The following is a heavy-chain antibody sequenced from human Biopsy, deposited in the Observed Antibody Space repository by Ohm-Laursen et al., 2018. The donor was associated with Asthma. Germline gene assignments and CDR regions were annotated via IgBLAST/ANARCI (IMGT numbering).Heavy chain of an antibody. D-gene: IGHD2-2*01. CDR2: INSVFGTT. V-gene: IGHV1-69*13. CDR3: VRKAGSCISRTCYSLDF. J-gene: IGHJ4*02. Sequence: SVKVSCKSLGGTFNTYVIGWVRQAPGQGLEWMGGINSVFGTTTYPQKFQDRVTITADDSTSTVYMELSSLRSEDTAVYYCVRKAGSCISRTCYSLDFWGQGALVTVSS. CDR1: GGTFNTYV.